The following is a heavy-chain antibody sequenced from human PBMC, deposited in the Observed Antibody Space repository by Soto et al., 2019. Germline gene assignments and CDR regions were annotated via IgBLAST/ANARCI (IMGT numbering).Heavy chain of an antibody. V-gene: IGHV3-66*01. J-gene: IGHJ4*02. CDR3: ARDLELPLPLDY. D-gene: IGHD1-7*01. Sequence: PGGSLRLSCAASGFIVSSSYMSWVRQAPGKGLEWVAVIYSAGSTYYADSVKGRFTIYRDSSKNTLYLQMDSLRAEDTAVYYCARDLELPLPLDYWGQGTQVTVSS. CDR2: IYSAGST. CDR1: GFIVSSSY.